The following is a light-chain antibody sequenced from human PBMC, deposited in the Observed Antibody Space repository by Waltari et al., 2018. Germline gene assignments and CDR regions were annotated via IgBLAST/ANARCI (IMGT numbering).Light chain of an antibody. Sequence: IVLTQSPDTLSLSPGESATVSCRASQSLRPTFIAWSQAKLGQPPRLLISSGSNRATGIPARFSGSGSGPDFTLTISRVEPEDFAVYYCQQYGRSPFTFGQGTKLEIK. CDR1: QSLRPTF. CDR3: QQYGRSPFT. J-gene: IGKJ2*01. CDR2: SGS. V-gene: IGKV3-20*01.